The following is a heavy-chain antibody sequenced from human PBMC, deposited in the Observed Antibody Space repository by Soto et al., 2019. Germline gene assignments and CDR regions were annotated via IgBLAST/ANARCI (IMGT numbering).Heavy chain of an antibody. Sequence: PSETLSLTCTVSGGSISSSSYYWGWIRQPPGKGLEWIGSIYYSGSTYYNPSLKSRVTISVDTSKNQFSLKLSSVTAADTAVYYCARLTGTYYYGMDVWGQGTTVTVSS. V-gene: IGHV4-39*01. CDR1: GGSISSSSYY. J-gene: IGHJ6*02. D-gene: IGHD1-20*01. CDR3: ARLTGTYYYGMDV. CDR2: IYYSGST.